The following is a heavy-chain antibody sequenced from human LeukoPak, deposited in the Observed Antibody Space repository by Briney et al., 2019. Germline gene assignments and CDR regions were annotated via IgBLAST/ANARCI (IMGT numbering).Heavy chain of an antibody. CDR3: ARADQYCSSTSCSLDY. J-gene: IGHJ4*02. CDR1: GYTFTGYY. V-gene: IGHV1-2*02. D-gene: IGHD2-2*01. CDR2: INPNSGGT. Sequence: ASVKVSCKASGYTFTGYYMRWVRQAPGQGLEWMGWINPNSGGTNYAQKFQGRVTMTRDTSISTAYMELSRLRSDDTAVYYCARADQYCSSTSCSLDYWGQGTLVTVSS.